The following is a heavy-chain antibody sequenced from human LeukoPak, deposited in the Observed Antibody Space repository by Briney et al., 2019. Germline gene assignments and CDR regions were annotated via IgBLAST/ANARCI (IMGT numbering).Heavy chain of an antibody. D-gene: IGHD2/OR15-2a*01. CDR2: ISSSSSTI. J-gene: IGHJ5*02. CDR1: GFTFSSYS. V-gene: IGHV3-48*04. Sequence: GGSLRLSCAASGFTFSSYSMNWVRQAPGKGLEWVSYISSSSSTIYYADSVKGRLTISRDNAKNTLSLQMNSLSAEDTAVYYCARSNYDSTTFYYHLDLWGQGTLVTVSS. CDR3: ARSNYDSTTFYYHLDL.